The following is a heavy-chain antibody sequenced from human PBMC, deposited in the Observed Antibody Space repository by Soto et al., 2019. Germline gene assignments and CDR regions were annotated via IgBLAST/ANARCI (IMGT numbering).Heavy chain of an antibody. D-gene: IGHD6-6*01. Sequence: EVQLVESGGGLVQPGGSLRLSCAASGFTVSSNYMSWVRQAPGKGLEWVSVIYGGGSAYYADSVKDRFTISRDNSKNTLYLQMNSLRAEDTAVYYCASDLAARRWINAFDIWGQGTMVTVSS. V-gene: IGHV3-66*01. CDR3: ASDLAARRWINAFDI. CDR2: IYGGGSA. J-gene: IGHJ3*02. CDR1: GFTVSSNY.